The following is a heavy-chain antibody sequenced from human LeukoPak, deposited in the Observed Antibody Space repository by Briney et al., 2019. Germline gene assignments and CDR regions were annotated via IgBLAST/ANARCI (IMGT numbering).Heavy chain of an antibody. CDR3: ARTYDILTGYSY. CDR1: GGSFSGYY. Sequence: SETLSLTCAVYGGSFSGYYWSWIRQPPGKGLEWIGEINHSGSTNYNPSLKSRVTISVDTSKNQFSLKLRSVTAADTALYYCARTYDILTGYSYWGQGTLVTVSS. CDR2: INHSGST. V-gene: IGHV4-34*01. D-gene: IGHD3-9*01. J-gene: IGHJ4*02.